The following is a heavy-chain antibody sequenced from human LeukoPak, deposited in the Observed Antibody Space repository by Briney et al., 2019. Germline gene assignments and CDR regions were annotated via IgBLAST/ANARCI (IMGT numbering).Heavy chain of an antibody. Sequence: GGSLRLSCEASGFTFSSHWMHWVRQAPGKGLVWVSRINSDGSSTSYADSVKGGFTISRDNAKNTVYLQMNSLRAEDSAEYYCARALASGATYWGQGTLVTVSS. V-gene: IGHV3-74*01. J-gene: IGHJ4*02. CDR3: ARALASGATY. CDR1: GFTFSSHW. D-gene: IGHD6-13*01. CDR2: INSDGSST.